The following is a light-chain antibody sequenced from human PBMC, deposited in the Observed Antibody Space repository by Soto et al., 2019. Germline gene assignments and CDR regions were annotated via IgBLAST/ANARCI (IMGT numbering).Light chain of an antibody. CDR3: CAYTRRTAHL. CDR1: SSDVGGSHY. Sequence: QSALTQPASVSGYPGQSITISCTGRSSDVGGSHYVSWYQQYSGEAPKLVISEVSNRPSGVSNRFSGYKSGNTASLTISGLQAEDEADYYCCAYTRRTAHLFGGGTKLTGL. V-gene: IGLV2-14*01. J-gene: IGLJ2*01. CDR2: EVS.